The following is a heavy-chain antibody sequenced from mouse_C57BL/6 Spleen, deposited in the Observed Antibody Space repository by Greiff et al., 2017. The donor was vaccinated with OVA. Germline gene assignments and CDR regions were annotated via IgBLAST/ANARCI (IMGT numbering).Heavy chain of an antibody. V-gene: IGHV14-4*01. D-gene: IGHD2-5*01. CDR1: GFNIKADY. Sequence: VQLQQSGAELVRPGASVKLSCTASGFNIKADYMHWVKQRPEQGLEWIGWIDPENGDTEYASKFQGKATITADTSSNTAYLQLSSLTSEDTAVYYCTRDSNYFDYWGQGTTLTVSS. CDR2: IDPENGDT. CDR3: TRDSNYFDY. J-gene: IGHJ2*01.